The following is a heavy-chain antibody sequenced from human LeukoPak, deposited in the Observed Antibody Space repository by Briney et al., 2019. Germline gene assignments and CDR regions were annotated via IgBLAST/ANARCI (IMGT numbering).Heavy chain of an antibody. V-gene: IGHV4-34*01. CDR1: GGSFSGYY. CDR3: ARPRSGYSYGSYFDY. D-gene: IGHD5-18*01. CDR2: INHSGST. J-gene: IGHJ4*02. Sequence: SETLSRTCAVYGGSFSGYYWSWIRQPPGKGLEWIGEINHSGSTNYNPSLKSRVTISVDTSKNQFSLKLSSVTAADTAVYYCARPRSGYSYGSYFDYWGQGTLVTVSS.